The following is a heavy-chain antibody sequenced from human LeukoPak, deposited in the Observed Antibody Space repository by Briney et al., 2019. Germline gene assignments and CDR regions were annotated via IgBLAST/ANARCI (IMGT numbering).Heavy chain of an antibody. V-gene: IGHV3-30*18. CDR2: ISYDGSNK. Sequence: GSLKLSWAASGFTFSSYGMHWVRQAPGKGLEGVAVISYDGSNKYYADSVKGRFTISRDNSKNTLYLQMNSLRAEDTAVYYCAKLPIAAADSFDYWGQGTLVTVSS. CDR1: GFTFSSYG. J-gene: IGHJ4*02. D-gene: IGHD6-13*01. CDR3: AKLPIAAADSFDY.